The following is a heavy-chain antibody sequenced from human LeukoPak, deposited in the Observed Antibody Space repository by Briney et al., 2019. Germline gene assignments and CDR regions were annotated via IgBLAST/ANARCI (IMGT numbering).Heavy chain of an antibody. V-gene: IGHV3-9*01. CDR2: ISWNSFTI. D-gene: IGHD5-18*01. Sequence: GGSLRLSCAAPGFTFDDYAMHWVRQAPGKGLEWVSGISWNSFTIGYADSVKGRFTISRDNAKNSLYLQMNSLRVEDTALYYCAKDIGRVDTASTYMDVWGKGTTVTVSS. J-gene: IGHJ6*03. CDR1: GFTFDDYA. CDR3: AKDIGRVDTASTYMDV.